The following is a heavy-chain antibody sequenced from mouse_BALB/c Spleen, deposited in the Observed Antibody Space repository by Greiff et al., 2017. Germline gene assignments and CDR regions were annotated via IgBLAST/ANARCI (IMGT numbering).Heavy chain of an antibody. CDR2: ISSGGSYT. CDR3: ARHVQDYDEGYYAMDY. V-gene: IGHV5-9-3*01. D-gene: IGHD2-4*01. CDR1: GFTFSSYA. Sequence: DVKLVESGGGLVKPGGSLKLSCAASGFTFSSYAMSWVRQTPEKRLEWVATISSGGSYTYYPDSVKGRFTISRDNAKNTLYLQMSSLRSEDTAMYYCARHVQDYDEGYYAMDYWGQGTSVTVSS. J-gene: IGHJ4*01.